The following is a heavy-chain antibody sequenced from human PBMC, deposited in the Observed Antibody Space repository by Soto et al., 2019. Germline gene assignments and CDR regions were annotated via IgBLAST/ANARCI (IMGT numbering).Heavy chain of an antibody. Sequence: SEMLSLTCAVSAGSISSGGYSWSWIRQPPGKGLEWIGYMYHSGSTYYNPSLKSRVTISIDRSKNQFSLKLCSVTAADTGVYYCARVPDYWGQGILVTVPQ. V-gene: IGHV4-30-2*01. J-gene: IGHJ4*02. D-gene: IGHD2-2*01. CDR3: ARVPDY. CDR1: AGSISSGGYS. CDR2: MYHSGST.